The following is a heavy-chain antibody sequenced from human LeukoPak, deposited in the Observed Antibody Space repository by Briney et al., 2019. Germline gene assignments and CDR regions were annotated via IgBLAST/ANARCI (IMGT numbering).Heavy chain of an antibody. CDR3: AASLTRYDILTGYPLDH. Sequence: GGSLRLSCAASGFIFNTYTMNWVRQAPRKGLEYVSAISSSGAITYYANSVKDRFTISRDNSKNTLYLQMGSLRPEDMAVYYCAASLTRYDILTGYPLDHWGQGTLVAVSS. V-gene: IGHV3-64*01. CDR2: ISSSGAIT. J-gene: IGHJ4*02. CDR1: GFIFNTYT. D-gene: IGHD3-9*01.